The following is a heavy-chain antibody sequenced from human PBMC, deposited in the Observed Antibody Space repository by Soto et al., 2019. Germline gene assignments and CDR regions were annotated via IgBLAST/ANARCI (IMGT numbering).Heavy chain of an antibody. CDR2: VYLGEAVI. Sequence: ESLKISCKGSGYSFTTYWIAWVRTMPRNGVEWVGIVYLGEAVIIYSPSFEGHVTISVEMAISTAFLQWNGLKPSDNAIYYCARHSTSAPKDYWGQGTLVTVRS. J-gene: IGHJ4*01. CDR1: GYSFTTYW. CDR3: ARHSTSAPKDY. D-gene: IGHD3-10*01. V-gene: IGHV5-51*01.